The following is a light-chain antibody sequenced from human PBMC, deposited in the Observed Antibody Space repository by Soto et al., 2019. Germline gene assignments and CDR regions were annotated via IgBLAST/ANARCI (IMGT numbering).Light chain of an antibody. J-gene: IGKJ3*01. V-gene: IGKV3-20*01. Sequence: EIVLTQSPGTLSLSTGERATLSCRASQSVSSSYLAWYQQKPGQAPRLLIYGASSRATCIPDRFSGSGSGRDFPLTISRLEPEDFAVYYFQQYGSSPHVTFGLWTQVDIK. CDR2: GAS. CDR1: QSVSSSY. CDR3: QQYGSSPHVT.